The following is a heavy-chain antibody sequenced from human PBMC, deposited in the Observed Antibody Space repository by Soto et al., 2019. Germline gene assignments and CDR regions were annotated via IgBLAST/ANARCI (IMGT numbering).Heavy chain of an antibody. CDR2: IDSSGNT. J-gene: IGHJ4*02. V-gene: IGHV4-4*07. CDR1: GGSISTYF. D-gene: IGHD3-3*01. Sequence: SETLSLTCTVSGGSISTYFCNWIRQPAGKAMEWIGRIDSSGNTNYSPSLKSRVTMSVDTSKNQFSLKLNSVTAADTAVYYCARGGHDLWSGPFDFWGQGTLVT. CDR3: ARGGHDLWSGPFDF.